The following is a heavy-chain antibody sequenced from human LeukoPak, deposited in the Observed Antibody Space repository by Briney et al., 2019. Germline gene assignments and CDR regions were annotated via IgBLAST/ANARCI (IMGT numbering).Heavy chain of an antibody. CDR1: GGSISSSNW. CDR2: IYHSGST. V-gene: IGHV4-4*02. D-gene: IGHD3-3*01. Sequence: SGTLSLTCAVSGGSISSSNWWSWVRQPPGKGLEWIGEIYHSGSTNYNPSLKSRVTISVDKSKNQFSLKLSSVTAADTAVYYCARGGDAYYDFWSGYGIDYWGQGTLVTVSS. CDR3: ARGGDAYYDFWSGYGIDY. J-gene: IGHJ4*02.